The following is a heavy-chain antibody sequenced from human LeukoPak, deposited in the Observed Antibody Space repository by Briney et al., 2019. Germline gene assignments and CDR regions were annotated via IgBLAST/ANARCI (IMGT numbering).Heavy chain of an antibody. CDR2: ISSSGSSI. D-gene: IGHD2-21*02. V-gene: IGHV3-11*01. J-gene: IGHJ4*02. CDR3: ARGSVTSLRHFDY. CDR1: GFTISDNY. Sequence: GGSLRLSCAASGFTISDNYMSWIRQAPGKGLEWITYISSSGSSIYYADSVKGRFTTSRDNAQNSVHLQMNSLRAEDTAVYHCARGSVTSLRHFDYWGQGALVTVSS.